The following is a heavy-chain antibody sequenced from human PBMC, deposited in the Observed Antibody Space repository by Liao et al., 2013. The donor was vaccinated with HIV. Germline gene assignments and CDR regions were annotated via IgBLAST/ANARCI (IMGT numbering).Heavy chain of an antibody. CDR3: ARGVRGITIFGVVTINWFDP. D-gene: IGHD3-3*01. Sequence: QVQLQQWGAGLLKPSETLSLTCAVYGGSFSGYYWSWIRQPPGKGLEWIGEINHSGSTNYNPSLKSRVTISVDTSKNQFSLKLSSVTAADTAVYYCARGVRGITIFGVVTINWFDPWGQGTLVTVSS. V-gene: IGHV4-34*01. J-gene: IGHJ5*02. CDR1: GGSFSGYY. CDR2: INHSGST.